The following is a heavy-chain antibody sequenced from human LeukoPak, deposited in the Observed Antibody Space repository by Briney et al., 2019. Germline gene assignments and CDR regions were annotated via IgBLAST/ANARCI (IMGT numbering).Heavy chain of an antibody. V-gene: IGHV4-59*12. J-gene: IGHJ4*02. D-gene: IGHD1-7*01. CDR3: ARSMGGITGTTSLFDY. CDR1: GGSILRYY. CDR2: MYHSGGT. Sequence: SETLSLTCTVSGGSILRYYWNWIRQPPGKGLEWIGYMYHSGGTNYNPSLKSRVTISVDTSKNQFSLKLSSVTAADTAVYYCARSMGGITGTTSLFDYWGQGTLVTVSS.